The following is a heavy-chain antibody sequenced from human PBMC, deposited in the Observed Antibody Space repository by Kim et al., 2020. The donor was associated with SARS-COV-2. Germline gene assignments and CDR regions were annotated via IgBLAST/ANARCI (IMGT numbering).Heavy chain of an antibody. CDR3: AGRDSTDQVDH. J-gene: IGHJ4*02. Sequence: SETLSLTCTVSGVSISNSGHYWGWIRQSPGGRLEWIGTLTFSGTGTTYSNPSFKGRVTISVDTSKNQCFLSLGSVTAADTALYYCAGRDSTDQVDHWGQG. CDR2: LTFSGTGTT. D-gene: IGHD2-15*01. V-gene: IGHV4-39*01. CDR1: GVSISNSGHY.